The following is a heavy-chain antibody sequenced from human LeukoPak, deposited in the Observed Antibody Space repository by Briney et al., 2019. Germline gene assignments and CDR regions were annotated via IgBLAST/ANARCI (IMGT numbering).Heavy chain of an antibody. D-gene: IGHD4-17*01. Sequence: GGSLRLSCAASGFTFSSYEMNWVRQAAGKGLEWVSDISSSGSTIYYADSVKGRFTISRDNAKNSLYLQMNSLRAEDTAVYYCASQDYGDYGPAEYFQHWGQGTLVTVSS. V-gene: IGHV3-48*03. J-gene: IGHJ1*01. CDR1: GFTFSSYE. CDR3: ASQDYGDYGPAEYFQH. CDR2: ISSSGSTI.